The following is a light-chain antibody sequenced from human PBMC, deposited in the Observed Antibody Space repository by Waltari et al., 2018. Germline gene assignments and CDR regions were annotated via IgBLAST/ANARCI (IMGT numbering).Light chain of an antibody. Sequence: IVLTQSPATLSLSPGERATLSCRASQSVSRYLAWYQQKPGQAPRLLINDASNRATGIPDRFSGGGSGTDFTLTISSLEPEDFAVYYCQQRTNLITFGQGTRLEIK. CDR2: DAS. J-gene: IGKJ5*01. CDR1: QSVSRY. CDR3: QQRTNLIT. V-gene: IGKV3-11*01.